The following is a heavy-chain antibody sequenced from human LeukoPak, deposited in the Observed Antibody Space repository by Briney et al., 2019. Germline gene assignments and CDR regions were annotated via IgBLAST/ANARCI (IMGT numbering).Heavy chain of an antibody. D-gene: IGHD4-17*01. CDR2: ISGSGGST. V-gene: IGHV3-23*01. CDR1: GFTFSSYA. Sequence: GGSLRLSCAASGFTFSSYAMSWVRQAPGKGLEWVSAISGSGGSTYYADSVKGRFTISRDNSKNTLYLQMNSLRAEDTAVYYCARGGSDDYGDYEHPEPHGMDVWGQGTTVTVSS. J-gene: IGHJ6*02. CDR3: ARGGSDDYGDYEHPEPHGMDV.